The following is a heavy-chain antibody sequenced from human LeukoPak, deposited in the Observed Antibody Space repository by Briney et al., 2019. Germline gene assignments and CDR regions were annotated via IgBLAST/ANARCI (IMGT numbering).Heavy chain of an antibody. J-gene: IGHJ4*02. CDR2: ISWNSGII. CDR1: GFTFDDCA. D-gene: IGHD3-10*01. CDR3: AKGVTLLRGGPDY. V-gene: IGHV3-9*01. Sequence: QSGRSLRLSCAASGFTFDDCAMHWVRQAPGKGLEWVSGISWNSGIIGYADSVRGRFTISRDNARNSLYLQMNSLRADDTALYYCAKGVTLLRGGPDYWGQGTLVTVSS.